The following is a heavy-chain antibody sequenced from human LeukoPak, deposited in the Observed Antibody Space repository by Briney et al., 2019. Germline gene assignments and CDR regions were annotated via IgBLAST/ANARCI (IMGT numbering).Heavy chain of an antibody. J-gene: IGHJ3*02. V-gene: IGHV7-4-1*02. CDR1: GYTFTNEP. CDR2: INTHTGNP. D-gene: IGHD6-13*01. Sequence: GASVKVSCKAYGYTFTNEPMNWVRQAPGQGLEWMGWINTHTGNPTYAQGFTGRFVFSLDTSVSTAHLQISSLKTEDTAVYYCARGGSSWSPDAFDIWGQGTMVTVSS. CDR3: ARGGSSWSPDAFDI.